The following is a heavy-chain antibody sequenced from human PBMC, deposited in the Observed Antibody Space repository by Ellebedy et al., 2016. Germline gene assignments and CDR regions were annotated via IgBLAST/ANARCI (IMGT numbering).Heavy chain of an antibody. D-gene: IGHD3-10*01. J-gene: IGHJ6*02. CDR3: ARDGYYGSGSPDYYYGMDV. CDR2: ISYDGSNK. V-gene: IGHV3-30-3*01. Sequence: GESLKISXAASGFTFSSYAMHWVRQAPGKGLEWVAVISYDGSNKYYADSVKGRFTISRDNSKNTLYLQMNSLRAEDTAVYYCARDGYYGSGSPDYYYGMDVWGQGTTVTVSS. CDR1: GFTFSSYA.